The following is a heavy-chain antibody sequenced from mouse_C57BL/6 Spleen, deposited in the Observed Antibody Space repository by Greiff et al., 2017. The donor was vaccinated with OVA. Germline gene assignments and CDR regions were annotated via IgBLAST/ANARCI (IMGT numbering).Heavy chain of an antibody. J-gene: IGHJ3*01. CDR3: ARDFTIYYGSSGFAY. CDR1: GYSITSGYY. CDR2: ISYDGSN. D-gene: IGHD1-1*01. V-gene: IGHV3-6*01. Sequence: VQLQQSGPGLVKPSQSLSLTCSVTGYSITSGYYWNWIRQFPGNQLEWMGYISYDGSNNYKPSLKNRISITRDTSKNQFFLKLNSVTTEDTATYYCARDFTIYYGSSGFAYWGQGTLVTVSA.